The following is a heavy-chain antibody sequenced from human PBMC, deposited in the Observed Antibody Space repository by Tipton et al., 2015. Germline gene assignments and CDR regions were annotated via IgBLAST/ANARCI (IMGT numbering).Heavy chain of an antibody. V-gene: IGHV4-4*02. CDR2: ISHSGNT. J-gene: IGHJ4*02. D-gene: IGHD3-9*01. CDR1: GGSISSTNW. CDR3: ACQDYDSLTRDYQTVDY. Sequence: SLRLSCAVSGGSISSTNWWTWVRQPPGKGLEWIGEISHSGNTYYNPSLKSRVTMSRDTSKNQFSLKLTSVTAADTAVYYCACQDYDSLTRDYQTVDYWGQGTLVTVSS.